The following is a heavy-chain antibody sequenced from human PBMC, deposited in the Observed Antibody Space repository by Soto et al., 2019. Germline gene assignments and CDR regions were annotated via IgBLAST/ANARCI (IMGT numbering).Heavy chain of an antibody. CDR3: ARARYTSSSELAY. CDR2: ISAYNGDT. D-gene: IGHD6-6*01. Sequence: ASVKVSCKASGYTFTNYGITWVRQAPGQGLEWMGWISAYNGDTSYAQNLQGRVTMTTDTSTSTAYMELRSLRSDDMAVYFCARARYTSSSELAYWGQGILVTVSS. CDR1: GYTFTNYG. J-gene: IGHJ4*02. V-gene: IGHV1-18*03.